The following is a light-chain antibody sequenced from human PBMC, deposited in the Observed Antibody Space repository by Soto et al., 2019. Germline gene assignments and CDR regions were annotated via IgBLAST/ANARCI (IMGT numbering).Light chain of an antibody. Sequence: DMHTTQDQSSLSASVGDRVNITWQASQNINNYLNWYQQKPGEAPKLLIFTASILRSGVPSRFSGSGSGTDCTLTISSLQPEDFATYYCQQTYDAARVTFGGGTKVEIK. V-gene: IGKV1-39*01. CDR3: QQTYDAARVT. CDR2: TAS. CDR1: QNINNY. J-gene: IGKJ4*01.